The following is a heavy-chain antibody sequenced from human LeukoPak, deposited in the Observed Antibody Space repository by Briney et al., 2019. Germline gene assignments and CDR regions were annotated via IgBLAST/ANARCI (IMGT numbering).Heavy chain of an antibody. CDR3: ARVYSVEHFDY. V-gene: IGHV4-4*02. CDR2: IFHTRTT. D-gene: IGHD2-15*01. Sequence: SETLSLTCAVSGDSINNNDWWSWVRQPPGKGLEWIGEIFHTRTTHYSPSLKSRVTISVETSKNRFSLQLNSVTAADTAVYYCARVYSVEHFDYWGEGSLGTASS. J-gene: IGHJ4*02. CDR1: GDSINNNDW.